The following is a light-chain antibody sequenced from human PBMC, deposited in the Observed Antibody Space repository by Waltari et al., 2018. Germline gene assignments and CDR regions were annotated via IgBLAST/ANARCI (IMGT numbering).Light chain of an antibody. V-gene: IGKV1D-13*01. CDR2: DAS. CDR3: QQFINDPLT. CDR1: QDIASA. Sequence: AIQLTQSPSSLSASVGHRVTITCRASQDIASALAWYQQKPGRAPKLLISDASTLETGVPSRFSGSGSGTDFTLSISSLQPEDFATYYCQQFINDPLTFGPGTTVDVK. J-gene: IGKJ3*01.